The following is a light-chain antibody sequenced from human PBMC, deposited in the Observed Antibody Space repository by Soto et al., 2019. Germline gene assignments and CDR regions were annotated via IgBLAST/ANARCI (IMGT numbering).Light chain of an antibody. Sequence: IQLTQSPTTLPASVGDRVTLTCRASESISNWLAWYQQRPGTAPKLLIYHASILETAVPSRFSGNGSGTEFTLNISSLQPGDFATYYGQQYRTYSFGQGSRVEIK. CDR1: ESISNW. V-gene: IGKV1-5*01. CDR2: HAS. CDR3: QQYRTYS. J-gene: IGKJ1*01.